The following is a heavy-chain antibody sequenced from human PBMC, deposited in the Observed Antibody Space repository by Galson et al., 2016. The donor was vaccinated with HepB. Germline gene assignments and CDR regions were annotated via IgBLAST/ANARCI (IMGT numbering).Heavy chain of an antibody. CDR1: DDSVSSGKYY. V-gene: IGHV4-61*01. J-gene: IGHJ4*02. D-gene: IGHD2/OR15-2a*01. CDR3: ARSSGNSEYHRIV. CDR2: ISCSGNT. Sequence: ETLSLTCTASDDSVSSGKYYWTWIRQPPGKALEWIAYISCSGNTNSNPSLKSRVTLSIDRSKSQFSLKLSSVTAADTALYYCARSSGNSEYHRIVWGQGTLVTVAS.